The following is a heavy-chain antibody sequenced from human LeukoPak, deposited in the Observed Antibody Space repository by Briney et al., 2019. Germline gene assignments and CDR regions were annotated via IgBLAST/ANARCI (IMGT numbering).Heavy chain of an antibody. CDR2: IYPGDSDT. CDR3: ARHDQGGDDYKLFDY. V-gene: IGHV5-51*01. CDR1: GYSFTTYW. Sequence: PGESLKISCKASGYSFTTYWIGWVRQMPGKGLEWMGIIYPGDSDTRYSPSFQGQVTISADKSISTAYLQWSSLKASDTAMYYCARHDQGGDDYKLFDYWGQGTLVTVSS. J-gene: IGHJ4*02. D-gene: IGHD5-24*01.